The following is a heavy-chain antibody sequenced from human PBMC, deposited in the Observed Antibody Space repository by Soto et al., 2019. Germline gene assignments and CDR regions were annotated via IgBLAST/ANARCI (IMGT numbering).Heavy chain of an antibody. Sequence: QVQLQQWGAGLLKPSETLSLTCAVYGGSFSGYYWSWIRQPPGKGLEWIGEINHSGSTNYNPSLKSRVTISVDTSKNQFSLKLSSVTAADTAVYYCARGSNYYGSGSYRVWFDPWGQGTLVTVSS. V-gene: IGHV4-34*01. CDR2: INHSGST. CDR3: ARGSNYYGSGSYRVWFDP. D-gene: IGHD3-10*01. CDR1: GGSFSGYY. J-gene: IGHJ5*02.